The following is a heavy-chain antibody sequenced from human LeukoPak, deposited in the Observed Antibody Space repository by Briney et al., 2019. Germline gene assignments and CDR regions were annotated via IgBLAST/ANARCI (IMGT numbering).Heavy chain of an antibody. CDR3: AKGIYSSGWSYFDY. Sequence: GGSLRLFCAASGFTFSNSAMSWVRQAPGKGLEWVSTLSGSGITTYYADSVKGRFTISRDNSKNTLYLQMNSLRAEDTAVYYCAKGIYSSGWSYFDYWGHGTLVTVSS. V-gene: IGHV3-23*01. CDR1: GFTFSNSA. D-gene: IGHD6-19*01. CDR2: LSGSGITT. J-gene: IGHJ4*01.